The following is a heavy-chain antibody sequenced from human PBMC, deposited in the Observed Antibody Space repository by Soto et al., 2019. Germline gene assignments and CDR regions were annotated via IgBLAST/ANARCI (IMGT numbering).Heavy chain of an antibody. V-gene: IGHV4-59*08. Sequence: QVQLQESGPGLVKPSETLSLTCTVSGGSINSYYWSWIRQPPGKGLEWIGSLSYSGNFYYNPSLKSQISISVDTSKTPFSLTLTSVAAADTAVYYCARQSCSGGGCYSGPQDWYFSLWGRGTLVTVSS. CDR2: LSYSGNF. J-gene: IGHJ2*01. CDR3: ARQSCSGGGCYSGPQDWYFSL. CDR1: GGSINSYY. D-gene: IGHD2-15*01.